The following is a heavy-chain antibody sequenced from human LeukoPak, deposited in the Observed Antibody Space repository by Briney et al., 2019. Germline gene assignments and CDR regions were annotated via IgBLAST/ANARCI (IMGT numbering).Heavy chain of an antibody. CDR1: GFSVSSNY. CDR2: IYSGGNT. J-gene: IGHJ4*02. V-gene: IGHV3-53*01. CDR3: ARDRGKDFDY. D-gene: IGHD3-10*01. Sequence: GGSLRLSGAASGFSVSSNYMNWVRQTPGKGLEWVSVIYSGGNTYYADSVKGRFTISRDNSKNTLHLQMNSLRAEDTAVYFCARDRGKDFDYWGQGTLVTVSS.